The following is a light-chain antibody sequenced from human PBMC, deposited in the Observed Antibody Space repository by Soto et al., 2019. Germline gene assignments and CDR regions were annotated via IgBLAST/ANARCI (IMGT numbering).Light chain of an antibody. CDR3: ATWGDSLGGPV. V-gene: IGLV1-47*01. J-gene: IGLJ2*01. Sequence: QSVLTQTPSVSGTPGQRVNISCYGSSSNIGRNYVYWYHQFPGTAPKLLIYRDNERPSGVPDRFSGSKSGTSASLAISGLRSGDEADYHCATWGDSLGGPVFGGGTKLTVL. CDR2: RDN. CDR1: SSNIGRNY.